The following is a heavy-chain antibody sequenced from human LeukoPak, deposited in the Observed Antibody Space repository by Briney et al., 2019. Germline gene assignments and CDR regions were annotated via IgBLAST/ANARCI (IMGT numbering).Heavy chain of an antibody. V-gene: IGHV3-23*01. CDR3: AKLWWERPLDY. CDR2: ISGSGGST. CDR1: GFTVSSNY. J-gene: IGHJ4*02. Sequence: QAGGSLRLSCAASGFTVSSNYMSWVRQAPGKGLEWVSAISGSGGSTYYADSVKGRFTISRDNSKNTLYLQMNSLRAEDTAVYYCAKLWWERPLDYWGQGTLVTVSS. D-gene: IGHD1-26*01.